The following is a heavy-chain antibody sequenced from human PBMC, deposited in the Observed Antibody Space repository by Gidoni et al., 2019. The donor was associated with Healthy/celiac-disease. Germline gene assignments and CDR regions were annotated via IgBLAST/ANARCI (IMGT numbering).Heavy chain of an antibody. CDR3: AKAGYDFWSGPQYYFDY. J-gene: IGHJ4*02. D-gene: IGHD3-3*01. V-gene: IGHV3-30*18. Sequence: QVQLVESGGGVVQPGRSLRLSCAASVFTFRSYGMHWVRTAPGKGLEWVAVISYDGSNKYYADSVKGRFTISRDNSKNTLYLQMNSLRAEDTAVYYCAKAGYDFWSGPQYYFDYWGQGTLVTVSS. CDR2: ISYDGSNK. CDR1: VFTFRSYG.